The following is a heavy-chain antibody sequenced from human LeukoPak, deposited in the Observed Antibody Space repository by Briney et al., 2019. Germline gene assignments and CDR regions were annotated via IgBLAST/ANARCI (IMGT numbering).Heavy chain of an antibody. J-gene: IGHJ1*01. CDR3: AKEAHYDSSGYYYVVGRYFQH. CDR2: ISSSGSTI. V-gene: IGHV3-11*01. Sequence: GGSLRLSCAASGFTFSNAWMSWIRQAPGKGLEWVSYISSSGSTIYYADSVQGRFTISRDNAKNSLYLQMNSLRAEDTAVYYCAKEAHYDSSGYYYVVGRYFQHWGRGTLVTVSS. CDR1: GFTFSNAW. D-gene: IGHD3-22*01.